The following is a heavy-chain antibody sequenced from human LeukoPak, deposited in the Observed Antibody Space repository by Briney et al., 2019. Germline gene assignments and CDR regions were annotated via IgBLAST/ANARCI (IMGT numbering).Heavy chain of an antibody. J-gene: IGHJ5*02. CDR3: AKSSIAARKADWFDP. CDR2: IRYDGSNK. CDR1: GFTFSSYG. Sequence: GGSLRLSCAASGFTFSSYGMHWVRQAPGKGLEWVAFIRYDGSNKYYADSVKGRFTISRDNSKNTLYLQMNSLRAEDTAVYYCAKSSIAARKADWFDPWGQGTLVTVSS. D-gene: IGHD6-6*01. V-gene: IGHV3-30*02.